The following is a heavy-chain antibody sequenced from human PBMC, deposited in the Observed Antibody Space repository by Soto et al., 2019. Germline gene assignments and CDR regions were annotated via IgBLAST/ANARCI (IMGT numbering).Heavy chain of an antibody. CDR3: ARAKQSGYSGYNNDY. CDR2: INANSGDT. Sequence: ASVKVSCKASGYTFTGYYMHWVRQAPGQGLEWMGWINANSGDTNYAQNFQDRVTMTRDTSTSTAYMELSRLRSDDTAVYYCARAKQSGYSGYNNDYWGQGTLVTVSS. CDR1: GYTFTGYY. V-gene: IGHV1-2*02. J-gene: IGHJ4*02. D-gene: IGHD5-12*01.